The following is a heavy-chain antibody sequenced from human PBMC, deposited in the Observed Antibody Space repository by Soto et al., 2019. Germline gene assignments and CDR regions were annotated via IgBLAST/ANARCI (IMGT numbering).Heavy chain of an antibody. CDR2: IYWDDDK. Sequence: QITLKESGPTLVKPTQTLTLTCTFSGFSLSTSGVGVGWIRQPPGKALEWLALIYWDDDKRYSPSLKSRLTITKVTSKNQVVLTMTNMDPVDTATYYCAYSRYTGRGVDYWGQGTLVTVSS. CDR1: GFSLSTSGVG. V-gene: IGHV2-5*02. D-gene: IGHD3-10*01. CDR3: AYSRYTGRGVDY. J-gene: IGHJ4*02.